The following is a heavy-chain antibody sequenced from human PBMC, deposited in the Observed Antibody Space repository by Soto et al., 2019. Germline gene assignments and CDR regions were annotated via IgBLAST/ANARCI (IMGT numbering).Heavy chain of an antibody. CDR3: AKDRYYYDSSGYYRERFYFDY. Sequence: GGSLRLSCAASGFTFSSYVLNWVRQAPGKGLEWVSTISGSGGTTYYADSVKGRFTISRDNSKNTLYLQMNSLRAEDTAVYYCAKDRYYYDSSGYYRERFYFDYSGQGTLVTVSS. V-gene: IGHV3-23*01. CDR2: ISGSGGTT. D-gene: IGHD3-22*01. CDR1: GFTFSSYV. J-gene: IGHJ4*02.